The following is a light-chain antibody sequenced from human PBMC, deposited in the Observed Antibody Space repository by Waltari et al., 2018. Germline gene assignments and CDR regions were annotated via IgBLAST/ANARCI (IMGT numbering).Light chain of an antibody. J-gene: IGKJ4*01. CDR2: LSS. V-gene: IGKV2-28*01. CDR1: QSLLHSNGYNY. Sequence: DIVMTQSPLSLPVTPGEPASISCRSSQSLLHSNGYNYLDWYLQKTGQSPQVLIYLSSSRASGVPDRFSGSGSGTDFTLNISRVEAEDVGVYYCMRALQTPLTFGGGTKVEIK. CDR3: MRALQTPLT.